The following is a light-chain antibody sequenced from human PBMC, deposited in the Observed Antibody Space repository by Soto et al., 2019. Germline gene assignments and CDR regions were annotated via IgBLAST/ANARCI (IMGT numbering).Light chain of an antibody. J-gene: IGKJ4*01. Sequence: ELVLTQSPATLSLSPGERATLSCGASQTVSSNYLAWYQQKPGLAPRLLIYDASTRATGIPDRFRGSGSETDFTLTISRLEPEDSAVYYCQHYGDSLRDTFGGGTNVEIK. CDR2: DAS. CDR1: QTVSSNY. CDR3: QHYGDSLRDT. V-gene: IGKV3D-20*01.